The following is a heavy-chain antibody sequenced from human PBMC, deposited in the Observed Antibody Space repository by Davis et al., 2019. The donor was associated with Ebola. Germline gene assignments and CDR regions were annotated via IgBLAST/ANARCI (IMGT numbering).Heavy chain of an antibody. CDR2: IKSDGSST. J-gene: IGHJ4*02. V-gene: IGHV3-74*01. CDR3: TREEGGATNY. Sequence: GESLKISCVASGFTSSSYWMHWVRQAPGKGLVWVSFIKSDGSSTRYADSVKGRFTISRDNAKNTLYLQMNSLKTEDTAVYYCTREEGGATNYWGQGTLVTVSS. D-gene: IGHD1-26*01. CDR1: GFTSSSYW.